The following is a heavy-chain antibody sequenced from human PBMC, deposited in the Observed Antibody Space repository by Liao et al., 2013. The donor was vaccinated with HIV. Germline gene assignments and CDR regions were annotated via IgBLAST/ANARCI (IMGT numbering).Heavy chain of an antibody. CDR3: ARETIARMHFDS. V-gene: IGHV4-61*02. CDR1: GGSINTAGYY. Sequence: QVQLQESGPGLVKPSQTLSLTCTVSGGSINTAGYYWSWIRQPAGKGLEWIGRIYTSGSTNYNPSLKSRVTISVDTSKNQFSLNLISVTAADTALYYCARETIARMHFDSWGQGTLVTVSS. D-gene: IGHD2-21*01. CDR2: IYTSGST. J-gene: IGHJ4*02.